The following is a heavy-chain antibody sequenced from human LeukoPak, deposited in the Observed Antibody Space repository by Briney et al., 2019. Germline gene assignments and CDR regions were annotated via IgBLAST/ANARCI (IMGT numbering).Heavy chain of an antibody. J-gene: IGHJ6*02. V-gene: IGHV3-30*18. CDR3: AKSHGDEYYYYYGMDV. CDR1: GFTFSSYG. D-gene: IGHD4-17*01. CDR2: ISYDGSNK. Sequence: GGSLRLSCAASGFTFSSYGMHWVRQAPGKGLEWVAVISYDGSNKYYADSVKGRFTISRDNSKNTLYLQMNSLRAEDTAVYYCAKSHGDEYYYYYGMDVGGQGTTVTVS.